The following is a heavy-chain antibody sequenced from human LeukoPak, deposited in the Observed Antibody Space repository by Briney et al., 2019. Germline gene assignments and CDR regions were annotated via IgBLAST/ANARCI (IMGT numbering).Heavy chain of an antibody. J-gene: IGHJ4*02. CDR1: GFTFDIYA. V-gene: IGHV3-9*01. CDR3: ARGLGYCTSTTCLLPFDY. CDR2: ISWNGGII. Sequence: GRSLRLSCAASGFTFDIYAMHWVRQAPGKGLEWVSGISWNGGIIDYADSVKGRFTISRDNAKNSLSLQMNSLRAEDTAMYYCARGLGYCTSTTCLLPFDYWGQGTLVTVSS. D-gene: IGHD2-2*01.